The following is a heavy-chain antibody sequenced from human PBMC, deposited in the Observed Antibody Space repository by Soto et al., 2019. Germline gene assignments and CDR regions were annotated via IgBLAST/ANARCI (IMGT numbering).Heavy chain of an antibody. J-gene: IGHJ6*02. CDR3: VTAVRGYNANGDL. CDR2: IKADGTEK. V-gene: IGHV3-7*03. CDR1: GFTFSSYW. D-gene: IGHD5-12*01. Sequence: VQLVESGGDLVQPGGSLRLSCVGSGFTFSSYWMGWVRQTPGKGLEWGATIKADGTEKDYVDSVKGRFTFSRDNAKTSVYLEMNSLRAEDPAVYYCVTAVRGYNANGDLWGQGTTVTVSS.